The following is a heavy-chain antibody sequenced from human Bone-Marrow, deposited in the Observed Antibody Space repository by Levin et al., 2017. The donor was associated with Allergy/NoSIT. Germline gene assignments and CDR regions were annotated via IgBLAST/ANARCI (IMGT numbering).Heavy chain of an antibody. Sequence: SCVASGFTFSHAWMSWVRQVPGKGLDWVARIRSNADGGTTHYAAPVKDRFIISRDDLRDTLYLQMDGLKSEDTALYYCTTETFRANWYLNDWGRGTLVTVSS. CDR3: TTETFRANWYLND. CDR2: IRSNADGGTT. J-gene: IGHJ4*02. D-gene: IGHD2-15*01. V-gene: IGHV3-15*01. CDR1: GFTFSHAW.